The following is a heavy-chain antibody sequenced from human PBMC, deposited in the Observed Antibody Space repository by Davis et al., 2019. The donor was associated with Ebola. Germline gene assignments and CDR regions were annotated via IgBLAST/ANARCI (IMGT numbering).Heavy chain of an antibody. CDR1: GGSISSYY. V-gene: IGHV4-34*01. CDR2: INHSGST. CDR3: ARPIEYYYGMDV. Sequence: SETLSLTCTVSGGSISSYYWSWIRQPPGKGLEWIGEINHSGSTNYNPSLKSRVTISVDTSKNQFSLKLSSVTAADTAVYYCARPIEYYYGMDVWGQGTTVTVSS. J-gene: IGHJ6*02.